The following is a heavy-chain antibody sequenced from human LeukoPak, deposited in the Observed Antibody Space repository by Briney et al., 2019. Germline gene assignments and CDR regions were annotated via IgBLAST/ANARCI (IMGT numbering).Heavy chain of an antibody. CDR1: GYTFTSYY. D-gene: IGHD2-2*01. J-gene: IGHJ6*02. CDR3: ARAGGYCSSTSCYGSYYGMDV. CDR2: IIPIFGTA. V-gene: IGHV1-69*13. Sequence: ASVKVSCKASGYTFTSYYMHWVRQAPGQGLEWMGGIIPIFGTANYAQKFQGRVTITADESTSTAYMELSSLRSEDTAVYYCARAGGYCSSTSCYGSYYGMDVWGQGTTVTVSS.